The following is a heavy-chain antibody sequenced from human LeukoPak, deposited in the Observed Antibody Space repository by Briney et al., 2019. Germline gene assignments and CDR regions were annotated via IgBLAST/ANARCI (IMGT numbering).Heavy chain of an antibody. J-gene: IGHJ2*01. V-gene: IGHV1-18*01. CDR3: ARDAEPYDSSGYYWYFDL. CDR1: GYTFTTYG. CDR2: ISPYNGNT. D-gene: IGHD3-22*01. Sequence: ASVKVSCKASGYTFTTYGINWMRQAPGQELEWMGWISPYNGNTNYAQKLQGRVTMTTDTSTSTAYMELRSLRSDDTAVYYCARDAEPYDSSGYYWYFDLWGRGTLVTVSS.